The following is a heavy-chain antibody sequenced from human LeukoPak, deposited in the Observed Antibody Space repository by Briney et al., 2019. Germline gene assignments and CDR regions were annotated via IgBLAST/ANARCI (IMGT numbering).Heavy chain of an antibody. D-gene: IGHD3-22*01. CDR3: ARSSLYDSAGYYFDF. Sequence: SETLSLTCTVSGGSISGYSGSWIRQPPGKGLEWIGYIYYSGGTSYNPSLKSRLSISVDTSKNQFSLKLNSVTAADTAVYYCARSSLYDSAGYYFDFRGQGALVTVSS. CDR1: GGSISGYS. V-gene: IGHV4-59*08. J-gene: IGHJ4*02. CDR2: IYYSGGT.